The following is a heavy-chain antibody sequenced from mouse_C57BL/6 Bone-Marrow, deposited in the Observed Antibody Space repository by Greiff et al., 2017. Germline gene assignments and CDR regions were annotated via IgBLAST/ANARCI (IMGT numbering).Heavy chain of an antibody. J-gene: IGHJ3*01. CDR3: ARGGKTGTRFAY. CDR2: INPNNGGT. V-gene: IGHV1-22*01. Sequence: EVQLQQSGPELVKPGASVKMSCKASGYTFTDYNMHWVKQSHGKSLEWIGYINPNNGGTSYNQKFKGKATLTVNKSSSTAYMELRSLTSEDSAVXYCARGGKTGTRFAYWGQGTLVTVSA. D-gene: IGHD4-1*01. CDR1: GYTFTDYN.